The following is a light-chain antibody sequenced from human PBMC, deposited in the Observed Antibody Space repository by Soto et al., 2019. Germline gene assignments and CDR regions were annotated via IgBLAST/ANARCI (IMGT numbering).Light chain of an antibody. CDR1: SSDVGGYEY. Sequence: QSVLTQPRSVSGSPGQSVTISCSWTSSDVGGYEYVSWYQHHPGKAPTLIIYHVAQLPSGVPDLFAASKSGTQAAMTISGLQAEDEAEYFCGSYAADQTFVFGGGTKLTVL. V-gene: IGLV2-11*01. CDR2: HVA. CDR3: GSYAADQTFV. J-gene: IGLJ2*01.